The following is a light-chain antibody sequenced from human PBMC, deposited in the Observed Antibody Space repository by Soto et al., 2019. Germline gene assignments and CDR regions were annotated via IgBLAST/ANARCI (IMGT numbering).Light chain of an antibody. J-gene: IGKJ5*01. V-gene: IGKV1-12*01. CDR3: QQANSFPIT. Sequence: DIQMTQSPSSVSASVGDRFSITCRASQGINSWLAWHQKKPGRAPKLLIYASSSLQNGVPSRCSGSESGTDFTLTISNLQPEDCAIYCCQQANSFPITFGQGTRLEIK. CDR1: QGINSW. CDR2: ASS.